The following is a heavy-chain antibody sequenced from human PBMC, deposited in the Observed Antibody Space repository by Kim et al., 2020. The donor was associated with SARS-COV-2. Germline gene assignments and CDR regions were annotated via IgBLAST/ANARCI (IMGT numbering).Heavy chain of an antibody. D-gene: IGHD5-18*01. CDR3: ARDIGAGRYSYAYYYGMDV. V-gene: IGHV3-48*03. Sequence: GRVTISRDNAKNSLYLQMNSLRAEDTAVYYCARDIGAGRYSYAYYYGMDVWGQGTTVTVSS. J-gene: IGHJ6*02.